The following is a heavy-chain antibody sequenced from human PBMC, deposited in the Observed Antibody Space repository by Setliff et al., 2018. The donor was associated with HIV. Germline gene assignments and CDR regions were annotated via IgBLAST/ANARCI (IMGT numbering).Heavy chain of an antibody. Sequence: SETLSLTCTVSGGSISSYYWSWIRQPPGKGLEWIGYIYYSGSTNYNPSLKSRVTISVDTSKNQFSPKLSSVTAADTAVYYCARDYSGWYYFDCWGQGTLVTVSS. CDR3: ARDYSGWYYFDC. D-gene: IGHD6-19*01. V-gene: IGHV4-59*12. CDR2: IYYSGST. CDR1: GGSISSYY. J-gene: IGHJ4*02.